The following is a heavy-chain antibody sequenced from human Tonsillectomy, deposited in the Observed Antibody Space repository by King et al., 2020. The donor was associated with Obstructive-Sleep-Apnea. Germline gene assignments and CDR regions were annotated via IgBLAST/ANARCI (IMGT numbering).Heavy chain of an antibody. D-gene: IGHD3-10*01. CDR1: GGTFSSYA. CDR2: IIPLFGTA. V-gene: IGHV1-69*01. CDR3: ARGFGSGSYSLYYFDY. Sequence: VQLVESGAEVKKPGSSVKVSCKASGGTFSSYAISWVRQAPGQGLEWMGGIIPLFGTAEYAQKYQGRVTITADESTSTAYMELSSLRSEDTAVYYCARGFGSGSYSLYYFDYWGQGTLVTVSS. J-gene: IGHJ4*02.